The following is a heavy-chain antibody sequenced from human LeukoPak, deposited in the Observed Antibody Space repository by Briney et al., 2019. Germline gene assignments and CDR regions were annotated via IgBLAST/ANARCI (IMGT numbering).Heavy chain of an antibody. V-gene: IGHV4-59*13. Sequence: SETLSLTCTVSGAFTSTYYWSWVRQPPTGGLEWIGYVFYSGSSNYNPNFTSRVTISVDTSKSQFSLKLTSVSAADTAVYYCARIDPLGFFDQWGQGTLVSVSS. CDR2: VFYSGSS. J-gene: IGHJ4*02. CDR3: ARIDPLGFFDQ. D-gene: IGHD6-25*01. CDR1: GAFTSTYY.